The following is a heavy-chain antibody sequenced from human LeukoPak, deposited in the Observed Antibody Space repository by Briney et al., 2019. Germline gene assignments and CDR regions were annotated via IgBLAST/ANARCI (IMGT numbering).Heavy chain of an antibody. CDR2: ISWNSGSI. J-gene: IGHJ3*02. CDR3: ANDAFDI. CDR1: GFTFDDYA. V-gene: IGHV3-9*01. Sequence: SLRLSCAASGFTFDDYAMHWVRQAPGKGLEWVSGISWNSGSIGYADSVKGRFTISRDNSKNTLYLQMNSLRAEDTAVYYCANDAFDIWGQGTMVTVSS.